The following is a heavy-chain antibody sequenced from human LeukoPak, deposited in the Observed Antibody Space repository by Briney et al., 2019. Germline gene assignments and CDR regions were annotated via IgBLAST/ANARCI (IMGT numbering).Heavy chain of an antibody. CDR3: AKYGVGSTYFDN. J-gene: IGHJ4*02. Sequence: SETLSLTCTVSGASINSYYWSWIRQPPGKGLEWIGYVSYSGDTDYSPSLKSRVTISADMSKNHFSLRLSSVTAADTAIYYCAKYGVGSTYFDNWGQGTLVTVSS. D-gene: IGHD1-26*01. CDR1: GASINSYY. V-gene: IGHV4-59*01. CDR2: VSYSGDT.